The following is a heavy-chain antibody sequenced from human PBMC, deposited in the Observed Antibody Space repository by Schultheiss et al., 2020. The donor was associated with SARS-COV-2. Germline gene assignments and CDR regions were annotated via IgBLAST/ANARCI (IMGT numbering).Heavy chain of an antibody. CDR2: IYTSGST. V-gene: IGHV4-61*02. CDR3: ARLGTLSGSIAA. J-gene: IGHJ5*02. CDR1: GGSISSSSYY. D-gene: IGHD1-26*01. Sequence: SETLSLTCTVSGGSISSSSYYWSWIRQPAGKGLEWIGRIYTSGSTNYNPSLKSRVTISVDTSKNQFSLKLSSVTAADTAVYYCARLGTLSGSIAAWGQGTLVTVSS.